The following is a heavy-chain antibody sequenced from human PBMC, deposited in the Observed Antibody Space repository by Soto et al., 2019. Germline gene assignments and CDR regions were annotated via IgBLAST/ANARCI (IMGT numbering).Heavy chain of an antibody. D-gene: IGHD2-2*01. CDR1: GGSISSGYS. J-gene: IGHJ5*02. V-gene: IGHV4-30-2*01. Sequence: TLSLTCAVSGGSISSGYSWSWIRQPPGKGLEWIGYIYHSGITYYNPSLKSRVTISVDRSKNQFSLKLSSVTAADTAVYYCARGYCSISSCSNRLAPRVQGTLVTPSS. CDR3: ARGYCSISSCSNRLAP. CDR2: IYHSGIT.